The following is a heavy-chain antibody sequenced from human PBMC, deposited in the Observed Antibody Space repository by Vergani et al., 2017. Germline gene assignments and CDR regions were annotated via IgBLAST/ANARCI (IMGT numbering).Heavy chain of an antibody. J-gene: IGHJ3*02. CDR1: GFTFSAFW. CDR3: AKSGFVGAFKT. Sequence: EVLLVESGGGLVQPGESLRLSCTASGFTFSAFWMTWVRQVPGKGLEWVANIMPDGSAKMYADSLRGRLSISRDNSKNSLHLHMSSLRVEDTAVYFCAKSGFVGAFKTWGKGTMFPVSS. CDR2: IMPDGSAK. D-gene: IGHD6-6*01. V-gene: IGHV3-7*01.